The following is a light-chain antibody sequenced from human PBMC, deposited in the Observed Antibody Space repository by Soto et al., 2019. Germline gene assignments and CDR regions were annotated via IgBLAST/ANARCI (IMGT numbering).Light chain of an antibody. CDR2: GAS. CDR3: QHYNSYSEA. V-gene: IGKV3-20*01. J-gene: IGKJ1*01. CDR1: QSVSNNY. Sequence: EIVLTQSPGTLSLSPGERATLSCRASQSVSNNYLAWYQQKPGQAPRLLIYGASNRATGIPARFSGSGSGTEFTLTISSLQPGDFATYYCQHYNSYSEAFGQGTKVDIK.